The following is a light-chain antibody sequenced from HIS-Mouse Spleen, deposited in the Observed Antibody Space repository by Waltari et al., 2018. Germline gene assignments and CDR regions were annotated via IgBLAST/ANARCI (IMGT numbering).Light chain of an antibody. CDR3: QVWDSSSDHVV. Sequence: SYVLTQPPSVSVAPGQTARSTRGGNNIGSKSVHRYQQKPGQAPVLVVYDDSDRPSGIPERFSGSNSGNTATLTISRVEAGDEVDYYCQVWDSSSDHVVFGGGTKLTVL. J-gene: IGLJ2*01. CDR1: NIGSKS. CDR2: DDS. V-gene: IGLV3-21*02.